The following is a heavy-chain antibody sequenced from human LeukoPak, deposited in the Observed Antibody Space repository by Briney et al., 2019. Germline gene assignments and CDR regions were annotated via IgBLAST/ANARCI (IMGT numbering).Heavy chain of an antibody. CDR3: AGRDKGYYYGMDV. V-gene: IGHV3-66*01. CDR2: LYSSGST. D-gene: IGHD5-24*01. Sequence: GGSLRLSCAASGFTVSTNYMSWVRQAPGKGLEWVSLLYSSGSTYYTDSVKGRFTISRDSSKNTLYLQMNSLRAENTAVYYCAGRDKGYYYGMDVWGQGTTVTVSS. J-gene: IGHJ6*02. CDR1: GFTVSTNY.